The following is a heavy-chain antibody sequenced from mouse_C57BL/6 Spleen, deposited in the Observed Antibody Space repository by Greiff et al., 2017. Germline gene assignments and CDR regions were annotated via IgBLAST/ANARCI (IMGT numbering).Heavy chain of an antibody. CDR3: ASLYG. J-gene: IGHJ1*03. D-gene: IGHD1-1*02. V-gene: IGHV1-42*01. CDR1: GYSFTGYY. CDR2: INPSTGGT. Sequence: VQLQQSGPELVKPGASVKISCKASGYSFTGYYMNWVKQSPEKSLEWIGEINPSTGGTTYNQKFKAKATVTVDKSSSTAYMQLKSLTSEDSAVYYCASLYGWGTGTTVTVSS.